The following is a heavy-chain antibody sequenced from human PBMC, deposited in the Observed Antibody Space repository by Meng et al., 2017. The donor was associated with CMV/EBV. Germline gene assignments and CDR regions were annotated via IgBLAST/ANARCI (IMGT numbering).Heavy chain of an antibody. Sequence: MPLKEVRPQLLHPPPTPKLTCTFSGFSISTMGVGGGWIRQAPGKALEWLALIYWDDDKRYSPSLKSRLTITKDTSKNQVVLTMTNMDPVDTATYYCAHKGRRMAAAGINWFDPWGQGTLVTVSS. CDR2: IYWDDDK. CDR1: GFSISTMGVG. CDR3: AHKGRRMAAAGINWFDP. D-gene: IGHD6-13*01. J-gene: IGHJ5*02. V-gene: IGHV2-5*02.